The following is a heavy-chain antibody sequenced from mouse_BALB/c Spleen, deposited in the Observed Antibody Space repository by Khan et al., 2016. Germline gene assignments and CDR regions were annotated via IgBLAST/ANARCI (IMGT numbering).Heavy chain of an antibody. J-gene: IGHJ4*01. Sequence: EVQLVESGGGLVQPKGSLKLSCAASGFTFNTYAMNWVRQAPGKGLEWVARIRSKSNNYATYYADSVKDRFTISRDDSQSMLYLQMNNLKTEDTAMYYGVREGGDYWGQGTAVTVSS. CDR2: IRSKSNNYAT. V-gene: IGHV10-1*02. CDR3: VREGGDY. CDR1: GFTFNTYA.